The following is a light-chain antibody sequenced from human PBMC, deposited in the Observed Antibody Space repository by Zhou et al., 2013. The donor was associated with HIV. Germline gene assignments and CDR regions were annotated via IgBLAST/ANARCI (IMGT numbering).Light chain of an antibody. J-gene: IGKJ4*01. V-gene: IGKV3D-15*01. CDR2: GAS. Sequence: EIVLTQSPATLSVSPGERATLSCRASQSLSSSYLAWYQQKPGQAPRLLIYGASSRATGIPDRFSGSGSGTEFTLTINSLQSEDFAIYYCQQYTNWPPLTFGGGTKVEIK. CDR1: QSLSSSY. CDR3: QQYTNWPPLT.